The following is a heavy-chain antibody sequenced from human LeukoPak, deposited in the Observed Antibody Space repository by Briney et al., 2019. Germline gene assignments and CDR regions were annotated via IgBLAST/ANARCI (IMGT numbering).Heavy chain of an antibody. Sequence: GGSLRLSCAASGFTFSSYEVNWVRQAPGKGLEWVSYISSSGSTIYYADSVEGRFTISRDNAKNSLYLQMNSLRAEDTAVYYCAELGITMIGGVWGKGTTVTASS. D-gene: IGHD3-10*02. CDR1: GFTFSSYE. J-gene: IGHJ6*04. V-gene: IGHV3-48*03. CDR2: ISSSGSTI. CDR3: AELGITMIGGV.